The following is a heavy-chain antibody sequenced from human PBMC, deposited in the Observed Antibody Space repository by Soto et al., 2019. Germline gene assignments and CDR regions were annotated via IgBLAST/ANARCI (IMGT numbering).Heavy chain of an antibody. D-gene: IGHD1-26*01. Sequence: SETLSLTCTVSRASIYTYSWTWIRQPAGKGLQWIGHIYSSGSANYSPSLKSRVSMSVDSSKNQISLKLSSVTAADTAAYYCATIVGANDYCGQGTLVTV. V-gene: IGHV4-4*07. CDR3: ATIVGANDY. J-gene: IGHJ4*02. CDR2: IYSSGSA. CDR1: RASIYTYS.